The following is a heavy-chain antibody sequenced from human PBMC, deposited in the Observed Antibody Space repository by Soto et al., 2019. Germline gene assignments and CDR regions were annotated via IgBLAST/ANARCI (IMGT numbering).Heavy chain of an antibody. CDR2: ISAYNGKT. CDR3: ARPDGAYYSYGIDF. V-gene: IGHV1-18*01. J-gene: IGHJ6*04. D-gene: IGHD1-26*01. CDR1: GYTFTSYG. Sequence: ASVKVSCKASGYTFTSYGISWVRQAPGQGLEWMGWISAYNGKTSYAQKLQGRVTMTTDTSTSTAYMELRSLRSDDTAVYYCARPDGAYYSYGIDFCGKGTTGTV.